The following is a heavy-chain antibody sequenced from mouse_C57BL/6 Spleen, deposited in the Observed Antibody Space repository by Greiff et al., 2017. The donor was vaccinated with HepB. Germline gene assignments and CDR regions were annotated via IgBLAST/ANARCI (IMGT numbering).Heavy chain of an antibody. CDR3: ARTPRGYGSSYWYFDV. V-gene: IGHV1-53*01. CDR1: GYTFTSYW. CDR2: INPSNGGT. D-gene: IGHD1-1*01. Sequence: QVQLKQPGTELVKPGASVKLSCKASGYTFTSYWMHWVKQRPGQGLEWIGNINPSNGGTNYNEKFKSKATLTVDKSSSTAYMQLSSLTSEDSAVYYCARTPRGYGSSYWYFDVWGTGTTVTVSS. J-gene: IGHJ1*03.